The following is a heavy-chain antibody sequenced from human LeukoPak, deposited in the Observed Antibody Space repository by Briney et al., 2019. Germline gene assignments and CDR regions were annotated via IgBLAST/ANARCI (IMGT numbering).Heavy chain of an antibody. CDR2: IKSKTDGGTT. D-gene: IGHD2-2*02. Sequence: PGGSLRLSCAASGFTFSNAWMSWVRQAPGKGLEWVSRIKSKTDGGTTDYAAPVKGRFTISRDDSKNTLYLQMNSLKTEDTAVYYCTTNLGGYCSSTSCYSFGYWGQGTLVTVSS. CDR3: TTNLGGYCSSTSCYSFGY. J-gene: IGHJ4*02. V-gene: IGHV3-15*01. CDR1: GFTFSNAW.